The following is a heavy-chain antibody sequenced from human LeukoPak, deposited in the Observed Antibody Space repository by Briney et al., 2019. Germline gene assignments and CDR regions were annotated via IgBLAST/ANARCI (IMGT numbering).Heavy chain of an antibody. V-gene: IGHV1-2*02. CDR3: APTRDWSGYDY. CDR1: GYTFTGYY. CDR2: INPNSGGT. D-gene: IGHD3-3*01. Sequence: ASVKVSCKASGYTFTGYYMHWVRQAPGQGLEWMGWINPNSGGTNYAQKFQGRVTMTRDTSISTAYMELNSLRAEDTAVYYCAPTRDWSGYDYWGQGTLVTVSS. J-gene: IGHJ4*02.